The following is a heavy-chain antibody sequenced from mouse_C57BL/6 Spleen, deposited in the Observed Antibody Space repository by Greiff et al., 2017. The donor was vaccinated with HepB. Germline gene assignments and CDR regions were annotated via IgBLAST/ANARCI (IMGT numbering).Heavy chain of an antibody. CDR3: ATDYSNYVNAMDY. Sequence: QVQLKQPGAELVKPGASVKLSCKASGYTFTSYWMHWVKQRPGQGLEWIGMIHPNSGSTNYNEKFKSKATLTVDKSSSTAYMQLSSLTSEDSAVYYCATDYSNYVNAMDYWGQGTSVTVSS. D-gene: IGHD2-5*01. V-gene: IGHV1-64*01. CDR1: GYTFTSYW. J-gene: IGHJ4*01. CDR2: IHPNSGST.